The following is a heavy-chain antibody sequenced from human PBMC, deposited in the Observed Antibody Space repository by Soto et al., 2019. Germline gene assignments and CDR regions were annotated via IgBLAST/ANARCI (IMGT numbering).Heavy chain of an antibody. V-gene: IGHV1-69*13. CDR3: VIVGGSGYNYYYYYYGMDV. J-gene: IGHJ6*02. CDR1: GGTFSSYA. Sequence: SVKVSCKASGGTFSSYAISWVRQAPGQGLEWMGGIIPIFGTANYAQKFQGRVTITADESTSTAYMELSSLRSEDTAVYYCVIVGGSGYNYYYYYYGMDVWGQGTTVTVSS. CDR2: IIPIFGTA. D-gene: IGHD3-3*01.